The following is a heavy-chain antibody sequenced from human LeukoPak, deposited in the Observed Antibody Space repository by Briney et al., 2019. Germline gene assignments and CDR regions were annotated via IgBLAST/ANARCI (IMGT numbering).Heavy chain of an antibody. CDR3: ARVSSRAFDI. D-gene: IGHD2/OR15-2a*01. V-gene: IGHV3-23*01. Sequence: GGSLRLSCTASGFTFSSHVMSWVRQAPGKGLEWVSLISDSGPNTYYADSVKGRFTISRDNSKNTLYLQMNSLRSKDTAVYYCARVSSRAFDIWGQGTMVTVSS. CDR1: GFTFSSHV. CDR2: ISDSGPNT. J-gene: IGHJ3*02.